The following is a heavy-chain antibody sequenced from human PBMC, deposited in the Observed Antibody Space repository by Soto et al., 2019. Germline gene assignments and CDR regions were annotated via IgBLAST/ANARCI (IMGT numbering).Heavy chain of an antibody. CDR1: GYTFTSYA. CDR3: ARSIAAAVDFDY. CDR2: INADNGNT. V-gene: IGHV1-3*01. J-gene: IGHJ4*02. D-gene: IGHD6-13*01. Sequence: ASVKVSCKASGYTFTSYAMHWVRQAPGQRLEWMGWINADNGNTNYSQKLQGRVTMTTDTSTSTAYMELRSLRSDDTAVYYCARSIAAAVDFDYWGQGTLVTVSS.